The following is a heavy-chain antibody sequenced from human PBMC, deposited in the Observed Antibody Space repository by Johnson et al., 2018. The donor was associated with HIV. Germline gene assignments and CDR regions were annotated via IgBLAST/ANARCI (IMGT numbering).Heavy chain of an antibody. D-gene: IGHD5-18*01. CDR1: GFTVSSNY. CDR2: IYSGGST. V-gene: IGHV3-66*01. Sequence: VQLVESGGGLVQRGGSLRLSCAASGFTVSSNYMSWVRQAPGKGLEWVSIIYSGGSTYYADSVKGRFTISSDTSKNTLYLQMNSLRAEDTAVYYCARANSYGTFDIWGQGTMVTVSS. J-gene: IGHJ3*02. CDR3: ARANSYGTFDI.